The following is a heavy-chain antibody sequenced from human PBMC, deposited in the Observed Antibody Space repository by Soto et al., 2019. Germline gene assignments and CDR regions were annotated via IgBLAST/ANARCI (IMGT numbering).Heavy chain of an antibody. CDR2: IYYSGST. CDR1: GGSISSYY. CDR3: ARDRALNP. Sequence: SETLSLTCTVSGGSISSYYWSWIRQPPGKGLEWIGYIYYSGSTNYNPSLKSRVTISVDTSKNQFSLKLSSVTAADTAVYYCARDRALNPWGQGTTVTVSS. D-gene: IGHD3-10*01. J-gene: IGHJ6*02. V-gene: IGHV4-59*01.